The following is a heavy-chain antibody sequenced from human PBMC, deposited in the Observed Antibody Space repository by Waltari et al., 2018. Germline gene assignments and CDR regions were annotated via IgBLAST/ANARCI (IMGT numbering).Heavy chain of an antibody. J-gene: IGHJ4*02. CDR2: INHSGST. CDR3: ARGAPFDY. V-gene: IGHV4-34*01. Sequence: QVQLQQWGAGLLKSSETLSLTCAVYGGSFSGYYWSWIRQPPGKGLEWIGEINHSGSTNYNPSLKSRVTISVDTSKNQFSLKLSSVTAADTAVYYCARGAPFDYWGQGTLVTVSS. CDR1: GGSFSGYY.